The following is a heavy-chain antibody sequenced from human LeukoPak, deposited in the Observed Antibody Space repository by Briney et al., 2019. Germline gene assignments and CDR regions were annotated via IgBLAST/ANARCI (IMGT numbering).Heavy chain of an antibody. V-gene: IGHV3-23*01. D-gene: IGHD6-13*01. Sequence: GGSLRLSCAVSGFTFSTYAMSWVRQAPGKGLEWVSAISGSGGSTYYADSVKGRFTISRDNSKNTLYLQMNSLRAEDTAVYYCAKGTSSRPDAFDIWGQGTMVTVSS. CDR1: GFTFSTYA. CDR3: AKGTSSRPDAFDI. CDR2: ISGSGGST. J-gene: IGHJ3*02.